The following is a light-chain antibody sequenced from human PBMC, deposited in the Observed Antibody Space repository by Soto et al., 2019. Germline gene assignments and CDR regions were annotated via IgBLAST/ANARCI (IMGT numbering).Light chain of an antibody. CDR3: QQFQT. CDR1: QTISSW. J-gene: IGKJ1*01. CDR2: KAS. Sequence: DIQMTQSPSTLSGSVGDRVTITCRASQTISSWLAWYQQKPGKAPKLLIYKASTLKSGVPSRFSGSGSGTEFTLTISSLQPDDCATYYCQQFQTFGQGTKVDIK. V-gene: IGKV1-5*03.